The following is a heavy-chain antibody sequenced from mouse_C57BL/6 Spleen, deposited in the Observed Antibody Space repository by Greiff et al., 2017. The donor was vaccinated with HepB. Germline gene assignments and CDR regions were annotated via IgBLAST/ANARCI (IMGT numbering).Heavy chain of an antibody. Sequence: VQLQQSGAELAKPGASVKLSCKASGYTFTSYWMHWVKQRPGQGLEWIGYINPSSGYTKYNQKFKDKATLTADKPSSTAYMQLSSLTYEDSAVYYCARGNYGSSSLDYWGQGTTLTVSS. CDR1: GYTFTSYW. D-gene: IGHD1-1*01. J-gene: IGHJ2*01. CDR3: ARGNYGSSSLDY. CDR2: INPSSGYT. V-gene: IGHV1-7*01.